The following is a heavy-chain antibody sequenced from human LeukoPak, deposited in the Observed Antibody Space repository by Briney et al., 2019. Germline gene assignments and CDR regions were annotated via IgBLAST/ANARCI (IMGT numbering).Heavy chain of an antibody. V-gene: IGHV3-21*01. CDR2: ISSSSSYI. CDR3: ARDRTIPPAQTDY. CDR1: GFTFSSYS. J-gene: IGHJ4*02. Sequence: GGSLRLSCAASGFTFSSYSMNWVRQAPGKGLEWVSSISSSSSYIYYADSVKGRFTISRDNAKNSLYLQMNSLRAEDTAVYYCARDRTIPPAQTDYWGQGTLVTVSS.